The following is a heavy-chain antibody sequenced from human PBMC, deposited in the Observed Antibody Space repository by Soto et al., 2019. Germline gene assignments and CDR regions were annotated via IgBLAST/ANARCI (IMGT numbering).Heavy chain of an antibody. V-gene: IGHV4-59*08. CDR2: VYSSGST. Sequence: LETLSLTCSVSGGSISSHSWNWIRQPPGRGLEWIGHVYSSGSTNYNPALESRVTISVDTSKNQFSLKLTSLTAADTAVYYCARRVQANSAVVQGNWLDPWGQVTLVTVS. CDR3: ARRVQANSAVVQGNWLDP. CDR1: GGSISSHS. D-gene: IGHD5-18*01. J-gene: IGHJ5*02.